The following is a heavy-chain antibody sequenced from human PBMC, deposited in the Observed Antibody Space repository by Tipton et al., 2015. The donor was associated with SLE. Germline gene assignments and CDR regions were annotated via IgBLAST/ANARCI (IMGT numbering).Heavy chain of an antibody. J-gene: IGHJ4*02. CDR1: GTSIISGTDY. V-gene: IGHV4-61*02. CDR3: ARDQPTMRPTTSGWSFDS. Sequence: TLSLTCTVSGTSIISGTDYWTWIRQPPGEGLEWIGRIYTPGTTNYNPSLKSRVTISIDKSKNQFSLKLRSVTAADTALYYCARDQPTMRPTTSGWSFDSWGRGTLVTVSS. D-gene: IGHD6-19*01. CDR2: IYTPGTT.